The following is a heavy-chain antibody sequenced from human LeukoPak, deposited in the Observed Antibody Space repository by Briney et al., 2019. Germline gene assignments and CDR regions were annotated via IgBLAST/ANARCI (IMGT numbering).Heavy chain of an antibody. J-gene: IGHJ3*02. V-gene: IGHV4-34*01. Sequence: SETLSLTCAVYGGSFGDYYWSWIRQPPGKGLEWIGEINHSGSTNYNPSLKSRVTISVDTSKNQFSLKLSSVTAADTAVYYCARDSSIVVVPAAISGDAFDIWGQGTMVTVSS. CDR1: GGSFGDYY. CDR2: INHSGST. D-gene: IGHD2-2*01. CDR3: ARDSSIVVVPAAISGDAFDI.